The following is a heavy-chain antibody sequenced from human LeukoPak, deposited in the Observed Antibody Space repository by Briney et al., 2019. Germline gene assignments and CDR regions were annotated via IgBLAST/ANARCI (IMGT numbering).Heavy chain of an antibody. CDR2: IHPGDSDT. CDR3: ARRIAASEGFDP. D-gene: IGHD6-13*01. CDR1: GYSFPSYW. Sequence: GESLKISCKGSGYSFPSYWIAWVRQMPEKGLEWVGIIHPGDSDTRYSPSFQGQVTISVDKSISTAYLQWSSLKASDTAMYYCARRIAASEGFDPWGQGTLVTVSS. J-gene: IGHJ5*02. V-gene: IGHV5-51*01.